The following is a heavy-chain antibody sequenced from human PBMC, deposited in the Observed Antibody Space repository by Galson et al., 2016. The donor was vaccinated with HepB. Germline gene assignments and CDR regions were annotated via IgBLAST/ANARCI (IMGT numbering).Heavy chain of an antibody. V-gene: IGHV1-69*06. J-gene: IGHJ4*02. CDR1: GGSFSNYV. D-gene: IGHD4-11*01. CDR2: IIHMFGTT. Sequence: SVKVSCKASGGSFSNYVITWVRQAPGQGLEWMGEIIHMFGTTKYAQKFQGRVTITADKSTSTGHMELSSLRFEDTAVYYCASANGVTWSGYFDYWGQGTLVTVSS. CDR3: ASANGVTWSGYFDY.